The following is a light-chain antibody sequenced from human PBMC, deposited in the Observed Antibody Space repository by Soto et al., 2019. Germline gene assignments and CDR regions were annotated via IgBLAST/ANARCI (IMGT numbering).Light chain of an antibody. V-gene: IGKV1-5*03. CDR1: QSISAW. CDR3: QQYNNYGSWT. CDR2: KAS. Sequence: DIQMTQSPSTLSASVGDTVTITCRASQSISAWLAWYQQKPGKAPKLLIYKASSLESGVPSRFSGSGSGTEFTLTISSLQPDDFATYYCQQYNNYGSWTFGQGTEVEIK. J-gene: IGKJ1*01.